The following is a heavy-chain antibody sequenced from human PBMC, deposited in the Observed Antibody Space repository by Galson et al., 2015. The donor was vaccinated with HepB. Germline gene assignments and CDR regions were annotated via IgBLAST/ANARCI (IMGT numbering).Heavy chain of an antibody. D-gene: IGHD6-13*01. J-gene: IGHJ4*02. CDR3: AKEAGSSFYYFDY. CDR2: ISGSDGST. CDR1: GFTFSSYA. V-gene: IGHV3-23*01. Sequence: SLRLSCATSGFTFSSYAMNWVRKALGKGLEWVSTISGSDGSTYYADSVRGRFTISRDNSKNTLYLQMSSLRAEDTAIYYCAKEAGSSFYYFDYWGQGTLVTVSS.